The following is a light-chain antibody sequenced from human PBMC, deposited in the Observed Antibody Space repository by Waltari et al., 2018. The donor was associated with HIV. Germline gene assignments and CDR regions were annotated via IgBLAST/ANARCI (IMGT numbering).Light chain of an antibody. J-gene: IGKJ4*01. CDR3: QQANTFPRT. V-gene: IGKV3D-20*01. CDR2: GVT. CDR1: QRVSSDY. Sequence: IVLTQSPATLSLSPGERATHPCGASQRVSSDYLAWYQQKPGLAPRPLVRGVTHRASGVPDRCSGSASETDFTLTISRLETEDSAVYYCQQANTFPRTFGGGT.